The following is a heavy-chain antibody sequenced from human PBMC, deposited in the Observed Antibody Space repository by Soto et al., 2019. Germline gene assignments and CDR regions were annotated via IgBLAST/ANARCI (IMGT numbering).Heavy chain of an antibody. CDR3: AHLTMVRGMTYQYYFDY. CDR1: GFSLTTG. D-gene: IGHD3-10*01. CDR2: IYWDDDK. Sequence: QITLKESGPPLVKPTQTLTLTCTFSGFSLTTGLGWIRQPPGKALEWLGFIYWDDDKQYRPSLKSRLTITQDTSKKQVVLTMTNMDPVDTATYYCAHLTMVRGMTYQYYFDYWGQGTLVTVSS. V-gene: IGHV2-5*02. J-gene: IGHJ4*02.